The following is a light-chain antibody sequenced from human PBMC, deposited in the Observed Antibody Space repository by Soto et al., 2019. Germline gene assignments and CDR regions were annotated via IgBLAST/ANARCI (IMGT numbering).Light chain of an antibody. CDR2: GKS. CDR3: QQYGSSGT. V-gene: IGKV3-20*01. CDR1: QSVRSNY. Sequence: EIVLTQSPGTLSLSPGERATLSCRASQSVRSNYLAWYQQKPGQAPRLLIYGKSSRAAGIPDRFSGSGSGTDFTLTISRLEPEDFAVYYCQQYGSSGTFGQGTRLEIK. J-gene: IGKJ5*01.